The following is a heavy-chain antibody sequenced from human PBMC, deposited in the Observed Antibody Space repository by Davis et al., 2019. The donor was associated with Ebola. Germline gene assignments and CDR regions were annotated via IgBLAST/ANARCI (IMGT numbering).Heavy chain of an antibody. J-gene: IGHJ3*02. CDR3: ARETPSSGWFVI. CDR2: IFFGGST. D-gene: IGHD6-19*01. CDR1: GASITSYF. Sequence: PGGSLRLSCTVPGASITSYFWSWIRQPPGKGLEWNGYIFFGGSTNYNPSLKSRVTISVDPSKNHLSLKLTSVTATDTAVYYCARETPSSGWFVIWGQGRMVTVSS. V-gene: IGHV4-59*01.